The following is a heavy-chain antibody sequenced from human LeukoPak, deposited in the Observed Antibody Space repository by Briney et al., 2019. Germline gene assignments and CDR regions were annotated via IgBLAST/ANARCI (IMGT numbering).Heavy chain of an antibody. CDR3: ASAHYEATGLGYYFKF. V-gene: IGHV4-38-2*02. CDR2: VYHTGTT. Sequence: SETLSLTCNVSGYSISSGYYWGWIRQSPGKGLESIGTVYHTGTTYYSPSLKSRLAISLDTSTNRFSLKLTSVTATDTAVYYCASAHYEATGLGYYFKFWGQGTLVSVSS. D-gene: IGHD2-8*02. J-gene: IGHJ4*02. CDR1: GYSISSGYY.